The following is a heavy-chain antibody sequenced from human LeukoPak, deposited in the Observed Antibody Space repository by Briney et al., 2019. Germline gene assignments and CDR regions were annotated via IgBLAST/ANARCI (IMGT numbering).Heavy chain of an antibody. V-gene: IGHV3-9*01. CDR1: GFTFDDYA. Sequence: PGRSLRLSCAASGFTFDDYAMHWVRQAPGKGLEWVSGISWNSGSIGYADSVKGRFTISRDNAKNSLYLQMNSLRAEDTALYYCARDSGSYYYYGMDVWGQGTTVTVSS. CDR2: ISWNSGSI. J-gene: IGHJ6*02. D-gene: IGHD1-26*01. CDR3: ARDSGSYYYYGMDV.